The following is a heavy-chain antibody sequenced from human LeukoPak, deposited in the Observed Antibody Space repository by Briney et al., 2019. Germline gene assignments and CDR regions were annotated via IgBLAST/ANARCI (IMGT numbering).Heavy chain of an antibody. CDR3: AKARQPYSSSSGFDY. CDR2: ISGSGGST. CDR1: GFTFSSYA. J-gene: IGHJ4*02. Sequence: PGGSLRLSCAASGFTFSSYAMSWFRQAPGKGLEWVSAISGSGGSTHYADSVKGRFTISRDNSKNTLYLQMNSLRAEDTAVYYCAKARQPYSSSSGFDYWGQGTLVTVSS. D-gene: IGHD6-6*01. V-gene: IGHV3-23*01.